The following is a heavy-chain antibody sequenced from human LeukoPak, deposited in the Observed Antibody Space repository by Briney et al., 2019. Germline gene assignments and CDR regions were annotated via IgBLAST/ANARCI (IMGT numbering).Heavy chain of an antibody. V-gene: IGHV3-66*01. D-gene: IGHD3-3*01. Sequence: GGSLRLSCAASGFTFSNYAMHWVRQAPGKGLEWVSVIYSGGSTYYADSVKGRFTISRDNSKNTLYLQMNSLRAEDTAVYYCARVLRFLEWVFDYWGQGTLVTVSS. CDR3: ARVLRFLEWVFDY. CDR2: IYSGGST. J-gene: IGHJ4*02. CDR1: GFTFSNYA.